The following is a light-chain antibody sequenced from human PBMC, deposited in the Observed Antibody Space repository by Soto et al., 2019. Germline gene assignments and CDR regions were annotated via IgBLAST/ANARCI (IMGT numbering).Light chain of an antibody. CDR1: QSVSSY. J-gene: IGKJ1*01. Sequence: EIVLTQSPATLSLSPGERATLSCRASQSVSSYLAWYQHKPGQAPRLLIYDASNRATGIPDRFSGSGSGTDFTLTISSLEPEDFAAYYCQQRSNWPRTFGQRTKVDIK. V-gene: IGKV3-11*01. CDR2: DAS. CDR3: QQRSNWPRT.